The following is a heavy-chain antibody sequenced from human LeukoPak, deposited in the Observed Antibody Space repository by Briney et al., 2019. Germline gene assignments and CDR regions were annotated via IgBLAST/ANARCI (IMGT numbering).Heavy chain of an antibody. D-gene: IGHD2-21*02. J-gene: IGHJ3*02. CDR2: IYTTGST. Sequence: AGSLALIGAVSGVGIRSCYWTWIRHPAGKGLEWIGRIYTTGSTNYNPSLRSLANMSMDTDKNQFSLSLSSVTAADTAVYYCARLPGGDSSSVVAFDIWGRGAMVTVSS. V-gene: IGHV4-4*07. CDR1: GVGIRSCY. CDR3: ARLPGGDSSSVVAFDI.